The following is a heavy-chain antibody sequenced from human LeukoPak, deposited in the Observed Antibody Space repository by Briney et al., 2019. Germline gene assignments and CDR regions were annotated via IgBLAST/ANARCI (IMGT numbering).Heavy chain of an antibody. CDR1: TLIFSAYV. CDR3: ANRPQGSSSWYPEYFQH. CDR2: ISTVAGGT. Sequence: PGGSLTLSCAASTLIFSAYVMNWVRQAPGKGLEWVASISTVAGGTYYADSVKGRFTISRDNSKRTLYLQMNSLRAEDTAVYYCANRPQGSSSWYPEYFQHWGQGTLVTVSS. V-gene: IGHV3-23*01. J-gene: IGHJ1*01. D-gene: IGHD6-13*01.